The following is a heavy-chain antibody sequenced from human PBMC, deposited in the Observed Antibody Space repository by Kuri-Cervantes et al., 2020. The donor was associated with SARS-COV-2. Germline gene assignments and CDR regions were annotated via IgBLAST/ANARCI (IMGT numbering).Heavy chain of an antibody. CDR3: ARQGGYSSSSLDY. V-gene: IGHV4-38-2*02. D-gene: IGHD6-6*01. CDR2: IYHSGST. J-gene: IGHJ4*02. Sequence: SETLSLTCTVSGYSISSGYYWGWIRQPPGKGLEWIGGIYHSGSTYYNPSLKSRVTISVDTSKNQFSLKLSSVTAADTAVYYCARQGGYSSSSLDYWGQGTLVTVSS. CDR1: GYSISSGYY.